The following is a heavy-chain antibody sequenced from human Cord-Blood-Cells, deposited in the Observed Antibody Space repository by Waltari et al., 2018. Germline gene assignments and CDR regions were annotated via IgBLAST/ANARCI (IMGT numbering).Heavy chain of an antibody. Sequence: QITLKESGPTLVKPTQTLTLTCTFSGFSLSTSGVGVGWIRQPPGKALEWLASIYWDDDKRYSPSLKSRLTISKDTSKNQVVLTMTNMDPVDTATYYCAHTYHLWTYFDYWGQGTLVTVSS. J-gene: IGHJ4*02. CDR2: IYWDDDK. CDR1: GFSLSTSGVG. CDR3: AHTYHLWTYFDY. V-gene: IGHV2-5*02. D-gene: IGHD3-10*01.